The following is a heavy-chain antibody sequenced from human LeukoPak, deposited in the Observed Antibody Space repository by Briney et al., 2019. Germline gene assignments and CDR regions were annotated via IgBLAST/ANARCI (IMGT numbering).Heavy chain of an antibody. V-gene: IGHV4-59*01. CDR3: ARVAGRDGYCSSTSCYHYWYFDL. J-gene: IGHJ2*01. CDR1: GGSISSYY. CDR2: IYYSGST. Sequence: SETLSLTCTVSGGSISSYYWSWIRQPPGKGLEWIGYIYYSGSTNYNPSLKSRVTISVDTSKNQFSLKLSSLTAADTAVYYCARVAGRDGYCSSTSCYHYWYFDLWGRGTLVTVSS. D-gene: IGHD2-2*03.